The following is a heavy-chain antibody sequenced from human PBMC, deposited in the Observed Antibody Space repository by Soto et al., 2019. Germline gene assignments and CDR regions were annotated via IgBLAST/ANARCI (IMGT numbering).Heavy chain of an antibody. V-gene: IGHV3-30-3*01. Sequence: PWGSLIVSCAPSVFTFRIYAMHWVRQAPGKGLEWVEVISYDGSNKYYADSVKGRFTISIDDSKNTLYLQMNSLRAEDTAVYYCAGARSGYYLRPYYYYGMDAWGQGTTFTVSS. CDR3: AGARSGYYLRPYYYYGMDA. D-gene: IGHD3-3*01. CDR1: VFTFRIYA. CDR2: ISYDGSNK. J-gene: IGHJ6*01.